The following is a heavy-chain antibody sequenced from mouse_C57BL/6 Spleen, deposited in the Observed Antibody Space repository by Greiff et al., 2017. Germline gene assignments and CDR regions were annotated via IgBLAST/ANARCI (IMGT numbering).Heavy chain of an antibody. D-gene: IGHD2-4*01. Sequence: EVNVVESGGGLVKPGGSLKLSCAASGFTFSSYAMSWVRQTPEKRLEWVATISDGGSYTYYPDNVKGRFTISRDNAKNNLYLQMSHLKSEDTAMYYCAREGGYDSYWGQGTLVTVSA. CDR3: AREGGYDSY. CDR1: GFTFSSYA. J-gene: IGHJ3*01. V-gene: IGHV5-4*01. CDR2: ISDGGSYT.